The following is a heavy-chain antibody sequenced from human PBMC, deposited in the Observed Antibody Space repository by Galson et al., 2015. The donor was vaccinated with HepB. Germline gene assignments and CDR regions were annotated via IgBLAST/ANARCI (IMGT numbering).Heavy chain of an antibody. D-gene: IGHD5-24*01. CDR3: AREWGRWLQSGNDAFDI. CDR1: GFTFSSYW. V-gene: IGHV3-7*03. J-gene: IGHJ3*02. Sequence: SLGLSCAASGFTFSSYWMSWVRQAPGKGLEWVANIKQDGSEKYYVDSVKGRFTISRDNAKNSLYLQMNSLRAEDTAVYYCAREWGRWLQSGNDAFDIWGQGTMVTVSS. CDR2: IKQDGSEK.